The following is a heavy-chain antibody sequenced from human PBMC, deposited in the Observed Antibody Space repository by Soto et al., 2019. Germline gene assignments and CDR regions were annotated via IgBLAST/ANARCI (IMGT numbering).Heavy chain of an antibody. CDR1: GFTFSSYA. CDR3: AREDPPRITMVRGVIVPYFDY. Sequence: GGSLRLSCAASGFTFSSYAMSWVRQAPGKGLEWVSAISGSGGSTYYADSVKGRFTISRDNSKNTLYLQMNSLRAEDTAVYYCAREDPPRITMVRGVIVPYFDYWGQGTLVTVSS. J-gene: IGHJ4*02. V-gene: IGHV3-23*01. CDR2: ISGSGGST. D-gene: IGHD3-10*01.